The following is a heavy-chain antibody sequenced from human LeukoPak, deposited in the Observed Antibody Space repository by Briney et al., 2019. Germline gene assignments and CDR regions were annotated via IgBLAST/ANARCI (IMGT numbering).Heavy chain of an antibody. D-gene: IGHD3-9*01. CDR3: ARQAYFDWLYQVFDY. V-gene: IGHV1-18*01. Sequence: ASVKVSCKASGYTFTSYGISWVRQAPGQGLEWMGWISAYNGNTNYAQKLQGRVTMTTDTSTSTAYMELRSLRSDDTAVYYCARQAYFDWLYQVFDYWGQGTLVTVPS. J-gene: IGHJ4*02. CDR2: ISAYNGNT. CDR1: GYTFTSYG.